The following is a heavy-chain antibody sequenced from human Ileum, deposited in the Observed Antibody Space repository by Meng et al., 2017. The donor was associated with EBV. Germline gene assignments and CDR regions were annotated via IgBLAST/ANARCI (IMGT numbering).Heavy chain of an antibody. D-gene: IGHD3-16*02. CDR2: IRSKSDGGPI. CDR3: ATDLWGIYPMT. J-gene: IGHJ5*02. V-gene: IGHV3-15*01. Sequence: VRLVESGGGLVEPGGSLRLSCVVSGLTFSDAWLTWLRQTPGKGLEWVGRIRSKSDGGPIEYAAPVKGRSTISRDDSKDTLYLQLNSLKTEDTGVYYCATDLWGIYPMTWGQGTLVTVSS. CDR1: GLTFSDAW.